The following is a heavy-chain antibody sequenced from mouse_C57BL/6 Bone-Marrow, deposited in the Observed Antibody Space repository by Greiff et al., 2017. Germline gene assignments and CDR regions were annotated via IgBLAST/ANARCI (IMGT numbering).Heavy chain of an antibody. D-gene: IGHD2-4*01. CDR2: ISYDGSN. CDR3: AQIYYDYDDY. CDR1: GYSITSGYY. J-gene: IGHJ2*01. V-gene: IGHV3-6*02. Sequence: VQLKESGPGLVKPSQSLSLTCSVTGYSITSGYYRNWIRQFPGNKLEWMGYISYDGSNNYNPSLKNRISITRDTSKNQFFLKLNSVTTEDTATYYCAQIYYDYDDYWGQGTTLTVSS.